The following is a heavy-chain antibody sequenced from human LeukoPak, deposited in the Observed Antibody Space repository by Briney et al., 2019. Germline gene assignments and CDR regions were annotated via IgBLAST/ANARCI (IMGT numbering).Heavy chain of an antibody. Sequence: SQTLSLTCAISGDSVSSNSAAWNWIRQSPSRGLEWLGRTYYRSKWHSYYAPSVKSRITINPDRSKNQFSLQLNSVTPEDTAVYYCARDLPVSSGWYYFDYWGQGTLVTVSS. D-gene: IGHD6-19*01. CDR2: TYYRSKWHS. J-gene: IGHJ4*02. V-gene: IGHV6-1*01. CDR3: ARDLPVSSGWYYFDY. CDR1: GDSVSSNSAA.